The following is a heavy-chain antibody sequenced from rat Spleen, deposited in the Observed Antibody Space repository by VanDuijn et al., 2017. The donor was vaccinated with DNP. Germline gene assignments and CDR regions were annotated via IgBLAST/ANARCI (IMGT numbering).Heavy chain of an antibody. CDR2: ISSGGST. V-gene: IGHV2-6*01. CDR3: ARSGPGYYYAMDA. CDR1: GFSLTSYT. D-gene: IGHD1-4*01. J-gene: IGHJ4*01. Sequence: QVQLKESGPGLVQPSQTLSLTCTVSGFSLTSYTVSWVRQPPGKGLEWIAAISSGGSTYYNSALKSRLSISRDTSKSQVFLKMNSLQTEDTAMYVCARSGPGYYYAMDAWGQGTSVTVSS.